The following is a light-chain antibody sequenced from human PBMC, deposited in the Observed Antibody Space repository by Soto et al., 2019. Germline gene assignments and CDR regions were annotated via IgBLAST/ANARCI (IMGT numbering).Light chain of an antibody. V-gene: IGKV3-15*01. Sequence: EIVMTQSPATLSVSPGERATLSCRASQSISSNLAWYQHKPGQAPRVLIYRASTRVTGIPPRFSGSGSGTEFTLTISNLQSEDFAVYYCQQYNNWPPWTFGQGTKVEIK. J-gene: IGKJ1*01. CDR2: RAS. CDR1: QSISSN. CDR3: QQYNNWPPWT.